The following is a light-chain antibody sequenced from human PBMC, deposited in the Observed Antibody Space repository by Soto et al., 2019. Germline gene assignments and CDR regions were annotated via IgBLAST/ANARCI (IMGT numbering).Light chain of an antibody. Sequence: DIQMTQSPSTLSASVGDRVTITCRASQSISNWLAWYQQKPGKAPKLLIYKASSLESGVPSRFSGSGSGTEFTLTISSLQPDDFGTYYCQEYNNNWTFGQGTNVDIK. CDR2: KAS. V-gene: IGKV1-5*03. J-gene: IGKJ1*01. CDR1: QSISNW. CDR3: QEYNNNWT.